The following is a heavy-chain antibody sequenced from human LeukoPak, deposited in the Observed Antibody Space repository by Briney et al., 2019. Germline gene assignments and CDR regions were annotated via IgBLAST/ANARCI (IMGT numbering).Heavy chain of an antibody. CDR3: ASDSPYYGMDV. Sequence: GGSLRLSCAASGFPSSSYWMHWVRQVPGKGLLWASRINSDGSATIYADSVRGRFTISRDNAKNTLYLQMSGLRVEDTAVYHCASDSPYYGMDVWGQGTTVTVSS. CDR1: GFPSSSYW. J-gene: IGHJ6*02. CDR2: INSDGSAT. V-gene: IGHV3-74*01.